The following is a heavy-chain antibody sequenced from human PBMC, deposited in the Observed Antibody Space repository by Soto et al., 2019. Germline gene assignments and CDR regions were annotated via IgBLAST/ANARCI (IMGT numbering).Heavy chain of an antibody. CDR3: AKERRSGWIFDY. CDR1: GFSFSSNS. D-gene: IGHD6-19*01. V-gene: IGHV3-23*01. J-gene: IGHJ4*02. CDR2: ISDSADRI. Sequence: GGSLRLSCKASGFSFSSNSMGWLRQAPGKGLDWVSSISDSADRIYYADSVRGRFTFSRDNSKNMMYLQMNSLRAEDTAVFYCAKERRSGWIFDYWGQGTLVTVSS.